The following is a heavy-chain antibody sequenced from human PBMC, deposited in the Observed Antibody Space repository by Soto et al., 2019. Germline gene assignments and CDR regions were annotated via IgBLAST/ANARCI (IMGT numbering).Heavy chain of an antibody. CDR1: GFTFSSYA. CDR3: AKHIVLMAYALDFDY. Sequence: GGSLRLSCAASGFTFSSYAMSWVRQAPGKGLEWVSAISGSGGSTYYADSLKGRFTISRDNSKNTLYLQMNSLRAEDTAVYYCAKHIVLMAYALDFDYWRQGTLVTVSS. J-gene: IGHJ4*02. V-gene: IGHV3-23*01. D-gene: IGHD2-8*01. CDR2: ISGSGGST.